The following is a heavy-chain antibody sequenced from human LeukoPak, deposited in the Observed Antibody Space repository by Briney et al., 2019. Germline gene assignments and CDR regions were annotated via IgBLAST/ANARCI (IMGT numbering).Heavy chain of an antibody. J-gene: IGHJ6*02. CDR3: ATLRYSSSWRGYGMDV. V-gene: IGHV4-4*07. CDR1: GGSISSYY. Sequence: SETLSLTCTVSGGSISSYYWSWIRQPAGKGLEWIGRIYTSGSTNYNPSLKSRVTMSVDTSKNQFSLKLSSVTAADTAVYYCATLRYSSSWRGYGMDVWGQGTTVTVSS. D-gene: IGHD6-13*01. CDR2: IYTSGST.